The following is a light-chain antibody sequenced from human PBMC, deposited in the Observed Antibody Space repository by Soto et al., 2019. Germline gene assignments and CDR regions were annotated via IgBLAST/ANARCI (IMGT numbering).Light chain of an antibody. CDR1: QSISNH. Sequence: DIQMTQSPSSLSASVEDRVIITCRASQSISNHLNWYQQKPGKVPKLLIFAASSLQSGVPSRFSGSRSGPDFTLTISSLQPEDFATYYCQQSYSGPPTFGQGTKVDIK. CDR3: QQSYSGPPT. CDR2: AAS. V-gene: IGKV1-39*01. J-gene: IGKJ1*01.